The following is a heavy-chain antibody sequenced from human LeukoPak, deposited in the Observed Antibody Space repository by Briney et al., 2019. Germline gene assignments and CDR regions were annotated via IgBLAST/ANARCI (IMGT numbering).Heavy chain of an antibody. D-gene: IGHD1-26*01. J-gene: IGHJ4*02. Sequence: EASVKVSCKASGGTFSSYAISWVRQAPGQGLEWMGRIIPILGIANYAQKFQGRVTITADKSTSTAYMELSSLRSEDTAVYYCARDGAPVGGSYAVDYWGRGTLVTVSS. CDR1: GGTFSSYA. CDR2: IIPILGIA. CDR3: ARDGAPVGGSYAVDY. V-gene: IGHV1-69*04.